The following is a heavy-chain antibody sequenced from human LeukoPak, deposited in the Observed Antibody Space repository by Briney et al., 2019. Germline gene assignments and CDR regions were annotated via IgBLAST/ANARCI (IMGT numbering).Heavy chain of an antibody. CDR2: IYHSGST. CDR3: ARRSPMDV. J-gene: IGHJ6*04. Sequence: PSETLSLTCTVSGGSISSGGYYWSWIRQPPGKGLEWIGYIYHSGSTYYNPSLKSRVTISVDRSKNQFSLKLSSVTAADTAVYYCARRSPMDVWGKGTTVTVSS. V-gene: IGHV4-30-2*01. CDR1: GGSISSGGYY.